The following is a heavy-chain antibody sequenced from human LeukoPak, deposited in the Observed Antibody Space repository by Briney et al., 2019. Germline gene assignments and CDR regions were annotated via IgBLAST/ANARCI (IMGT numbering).Heavy chain of an antibody. V-gene: IGHV3-9*01. Sequence: GGSLRLSCAASGFTFDDYAMHWVRHAPGEGLEWVSGISWNSGSIGYADSVKGRFTISRDNAKNSLYLQMNSLRAEDTAVYYCAKDVPTAYFDYWGQGTLVTVSS. CDR1: GFTFDDYA. J-gene: IGHJ4*02. CDR3: AKDVPTAYFDY. D-gene: IGHD2-2*01. CDR2: ISWNSGSI.